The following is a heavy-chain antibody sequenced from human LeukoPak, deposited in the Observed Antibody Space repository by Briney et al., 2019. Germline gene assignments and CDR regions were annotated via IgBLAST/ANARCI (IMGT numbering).Heavy chain of an antibody. D-gene: IGHD1-20*01. V-gene: IGHV3-64*01. CDR2: INSSGNSK. Sequence: GGSLRLSCEASGFTFRTYVIHWVRQAPGKGLEYVSTINSSGNSKFYATSVRGRFTISRDNSKNTLYLQMNSLRADDTAIYYCAKDRWGGAYNSLDYWGQGTLVSVSS. CDR1: GFTFRTYV. CDR3: AKDRWGGAYNSLDY. J-gene: IGHJ4*02.